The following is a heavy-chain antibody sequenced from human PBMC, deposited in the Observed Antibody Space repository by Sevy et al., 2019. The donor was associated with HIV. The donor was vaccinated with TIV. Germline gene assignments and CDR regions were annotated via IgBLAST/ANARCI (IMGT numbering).Heavy chain of an antibody. D-gene: IGHD1-20*01. CDR3: ARERSNWNQYYYYYYMDV. V-gene: IGHV3-21*01. CDR1: GFTFSSYS. Sequence: GGCLRLSCAASGFTFSSYSMNWVRQAPGKGLEWVSSISSSSSYIYYADSVKGRFTISRDNAKNSLYLQMNSLRAEDTAVYYCARERSNWNQYYYYYYMDVWGKGTTVTVSS. J-gene: IGHJ6*03. CDR2: ISSSSSYI.